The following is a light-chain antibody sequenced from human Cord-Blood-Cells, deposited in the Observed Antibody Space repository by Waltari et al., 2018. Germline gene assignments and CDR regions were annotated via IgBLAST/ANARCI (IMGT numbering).Light chain of an antibody. CDR2: DTS. Sequence: HAWLTQDPSLPVSPRGTVTLPCGSGSRPVTSGHCPYWFQQKPGQAPRTLIYDTSNKPSWTPARFSGSLLGGKAALTLSGAQPEDEAEYYCLLSYSGTLVVFGGGTKLTVL. CDR1: SRPVTSGHC. J-gene: IGLJ2*01. V-gene: IGLV7-46*01. CDR3: LLSYSGTLVV.